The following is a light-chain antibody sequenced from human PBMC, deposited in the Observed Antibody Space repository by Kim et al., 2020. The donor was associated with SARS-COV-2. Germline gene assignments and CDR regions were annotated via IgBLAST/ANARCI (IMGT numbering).Light chain of an antibody. V-gene: IGLV3-1*01. CDR3: QTWDNRNYD. CDR2: QDT. Sequence: SYELTQPPSVSVSPGQTASISCFGDKLGDKYVCWYQQKPGQSPVLVISQDTKRPSGIPERFSGSNSGNAATLTISGTQPMDEADYYCQTWDNRNYDFGTG. J-gene: IGLJ1*01. CDR1: KLGDKY.